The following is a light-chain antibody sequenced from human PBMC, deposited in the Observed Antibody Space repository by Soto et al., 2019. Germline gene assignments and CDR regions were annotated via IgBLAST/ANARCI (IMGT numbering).Light chain of an antibody. CDR3: QQYNSYALT. CDR2: DAS. V-gene: IGKV1-5*01. CDR1: QSISSW. J-gene: IGKJ4*01. Sequence: DIQMTQSPSTLSASVGDRVTITCRASQSISSWLAWYQQKPGKAPKLLIYDASSLESGVPSRFSGSGSGKEFTLTISSLQPDDFATYYCQQYNSYALTFGGGPKVEIK.